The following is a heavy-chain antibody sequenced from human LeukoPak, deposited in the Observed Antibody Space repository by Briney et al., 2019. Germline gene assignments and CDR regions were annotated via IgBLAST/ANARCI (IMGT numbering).Heavy chain of an antibody. J-gene: IGHJ4*02. CDR1: DDSITMYY. Sequence: SETLSLTCSVSDDSITMYYWTWIRQPPGKGLEWIGYVDHTGSTNFNPSLNGRVSISRDTTKNLFSLRLRSVTAADTAVYFCARGSAQWRGNIVATIDYWGQGTLVTVSS. CDR3: ARGSAQWRGNIVATIDY. D-gene: IGHD5-12*01. V-gene: IGHV4-59*01. CDR2: VDHTGST.